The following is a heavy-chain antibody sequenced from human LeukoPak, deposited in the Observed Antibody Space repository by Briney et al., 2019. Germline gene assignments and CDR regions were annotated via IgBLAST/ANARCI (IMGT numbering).Heavy chain of an antibody. D-gene: IGHD6-13*01. CDR2: T. J-gene: IGHJ6*03. Sequence: TKYSQEFQGRVTITRDTSASTAYMELSSLRSEDMAVYYCARQAHISSWFHHYYYYMDVWGKGTTVTISS. CDR3: ARQAHISSWFHHYYYYMDV. V-gene: IGHV1-3*02.